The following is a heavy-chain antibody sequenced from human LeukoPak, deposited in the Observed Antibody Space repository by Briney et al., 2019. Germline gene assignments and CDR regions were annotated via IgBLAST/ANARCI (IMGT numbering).Heavy chain of an antibody. CDR3: ARLVVGATFDY. D-gene: IGHD1-26*01. J-gene: IGHJ4*02. Sequence: PSETLSLTCAVYGGSFSGYYWSWIRQPPGKGLEWIGEINHSGSTNYNPSLKSRVTISVDTSKNQFSLRLSSVTAADTAVYYCARLVVGATFDYWGQGTLVTVFS. V-gene: IGHV4-34*01. CDR2: INHSGST. CDR1: GGSFSGYY.